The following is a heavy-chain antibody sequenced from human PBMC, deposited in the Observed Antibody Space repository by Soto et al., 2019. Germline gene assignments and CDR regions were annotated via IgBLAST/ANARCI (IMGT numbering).Heavy chain of an antibody. CDR3: VRWYCSVGSCYACWHFDL. Sequence: QVQLVQSGGEVKKPGASVKVSCQASGYTFSDYAISWVRQAPGQGLEWMGWISASTRNTDQAQNFQGRVIMTLDTSTNTAYMELRRLRSDDTAVYYCVRWYCSVGSCYACWHFDLWGRGTLVTVSS. CDR1: GYTFSDYA. D-gene: IGHD2-15*01. V-gene: IGHV1-18*01. CDR2: ISASTRNT. J-gene: IGHJ2*01.